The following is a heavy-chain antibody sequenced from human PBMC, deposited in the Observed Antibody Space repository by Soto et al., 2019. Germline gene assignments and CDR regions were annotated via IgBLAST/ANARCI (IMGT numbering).Heavy chain of an antibody. CDR2: IIPILGIA. D-gene: IGHD3-16*01. CDR1: GVTFSSYT. Sequence: ASVKVSCKASGVTFSSYTISWVRQAPGQGLEWMGRIIPILGIANYAQKFQGRVTITADKSTSTAYMELSSLRSEDTAVYYGARRPGGTSRGRTQFDYLGQGALVTVSS. V-gene: IGHV1-69*02. J-gene: IGHJ4*02. CDR3: ARRPGGTSRGRTQFDY.